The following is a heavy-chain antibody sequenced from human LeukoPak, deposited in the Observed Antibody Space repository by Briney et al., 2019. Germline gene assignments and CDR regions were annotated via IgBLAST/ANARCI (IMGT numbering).Heavy chain of an antibody. CDR2: IWYDGSNK. Sequence: GSLRLSCAASGFTFSTYSMHWVRQAPGKGLEWVTVIWYDGSNKYYADSVKGRFTTSRDNSKDTLYLQMNSLRAEDTAVYYCARASRYYGSGSYPNWFDPWGQGTLVTVSS. V-gene: IGHV3-33*08. CDR3: ARASRYYGSGSYPNWFDP. CDR1: GFTFSTYS. J-gene: IGHJ5*02. D-gene: IGHD3-10*01.